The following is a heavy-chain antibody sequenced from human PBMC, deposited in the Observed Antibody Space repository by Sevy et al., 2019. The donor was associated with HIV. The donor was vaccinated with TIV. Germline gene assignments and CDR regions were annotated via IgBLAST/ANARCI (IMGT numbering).Heavy chain of an antibody. V-gene: IGHV4-59*01. D-gene: IGHD2-15*01. J-gene: IGHJ4*02. CDR3: ARDSAVVPRALVY. CDR2: IYYSGTI. Sequence: SETLSLTCNVSGDSISSYFGSWFRQPPGKGLEWIGYIYYSGTIDYNPSLRRQVTISVDTSKKHFSMKLTSVNAADTAVYYCARDSAVVPRALVYWGQGTLVTVSS. CDR1: GDSISSYF.